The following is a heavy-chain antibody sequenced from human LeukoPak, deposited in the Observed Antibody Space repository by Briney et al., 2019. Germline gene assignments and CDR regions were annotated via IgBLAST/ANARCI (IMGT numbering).Heavy chain of an antibody. D-gene: IGHD6-13*01. V-gene: IGHV1-46*01. CDR3: AREGAAKAKNFDY. CDR1: GYTLTSYY. Sequence: ASVKVSCKASGYTLTSYYMHWMRQAPGQGLEWVGIINLNAVTTRYAQKFQGRITVTRDTSTSTVYMELSSLRSEDTAVYFCAREGAAKAKNFDYWGQGTLVIVSS. J-gene: IGHJ4*02. CDR2: INLNAVTT.